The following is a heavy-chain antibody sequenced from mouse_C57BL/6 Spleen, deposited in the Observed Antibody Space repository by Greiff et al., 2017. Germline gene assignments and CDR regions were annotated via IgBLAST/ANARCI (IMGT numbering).Heavy chain of an antibody. J-gene: IGHJ1*03. CDR3: TRVFHYYGSSYGYFDV. CDR1: GYTFTSYW. V-gene: IGHV1-5*01. Sequence: VQLKQSGTVLARPGASVKMSCKTSGYTFTSYWMHWVKQRPGQGLEWIGASYPGNSDTSYNQKFKGKAKLTAVTSASTAYMELSSLTNEDSAVYYCTRVFHYYGSSYGYFDVWGTGTTVTVSS. CDR2: SYPGNSDT. D-gene: IGHD1-1*01.